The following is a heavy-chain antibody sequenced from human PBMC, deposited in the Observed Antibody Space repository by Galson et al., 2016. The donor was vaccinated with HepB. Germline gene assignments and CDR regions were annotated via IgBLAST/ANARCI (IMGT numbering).Heavy chain of an antibody. CDR1: GFSLSDYG. CDR3: ARAYCTGAGCSAVFDS. D-gene: IGHD2-8*02. J-gene: IGHJ4*02. CDR2: ARSDGGNE. V-gene: IGHV3-33*01. Sequence: SLRLSCAASGFSLSDYGMHWVRQVAAKGLEWVAVARSDGGNEYHEDSLKGRFTISRDNSKNTLYLQMNSLRAEDTAVYYCARAYCTGAGCSAVFDSWGQGTLVTVSS.